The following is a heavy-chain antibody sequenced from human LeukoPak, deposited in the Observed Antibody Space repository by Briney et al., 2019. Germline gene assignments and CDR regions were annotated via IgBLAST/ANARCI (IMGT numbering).Heavy chain of an antibody. CDR1: GGSISSGGYY. V-gene: IGHV4-31*03. CDR2: IYYSGST. Sequence: PSETLSLTCTVSGGSISSGGYYWSWIRQHPGKGLEWIGYIYYSGSTYYNPSLKSRVTISVDTSKNQFYLKLSSVTAADTAVYYCAREVMATIGGYFDYWGQGTLVTVSS. D-gene: IGHD5-24*01. CDR3: AREVMATIGGYFDY. J-gene: IGHJ4*02.